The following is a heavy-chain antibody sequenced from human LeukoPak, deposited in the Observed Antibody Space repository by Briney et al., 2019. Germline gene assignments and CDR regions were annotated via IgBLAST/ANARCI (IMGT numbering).Heavy chain of an antibody. D-gene: IGHD4-17*01. V-gene: IGHV3-30*02. CDR1: GFTFSSYG. Sequence: GGSLRLSCAASGFTFSSYGMHWVRQAPGKGLEWVAFIRYDGSNKYYADSVKGRFTISRDNSKNTLYLQMNSLRAEDTAVYYCAKYRYGDYYYYMDVWGKGTTVTVSS. CDR3: AKYRYGDYYYYMDV. J-gene: IGHJ6*03. CDR2: IRYDGSNK.